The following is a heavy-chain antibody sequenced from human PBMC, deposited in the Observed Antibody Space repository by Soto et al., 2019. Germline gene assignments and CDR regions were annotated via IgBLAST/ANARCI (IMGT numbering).Heavy chain of an antibody. J-gene: IGHJ4*02. Sequence: QVQLQESGPGLVKPSETLSLTCTVSGGSISSYYGSWIRQPPGKGLEWIGYIYYSGSTNYNPSLKSRVTISVDTSKNQFSLKLSSVTAADTAVYYCARHRSPYCSGGSCRGYFDYWGQGTLVTVSS. V-gene: IGHV4-59*08. CDR2: IYYSGST. CDR1: GGSISSYY. D-gene: IGHD2-15*01. CDR3: ARHRSPYCSGGSCRGYFDY.